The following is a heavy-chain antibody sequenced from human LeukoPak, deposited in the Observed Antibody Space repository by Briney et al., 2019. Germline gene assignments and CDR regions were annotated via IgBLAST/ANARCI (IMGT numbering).Heavy chain of an antibody. J-gene: IGHJ4*02. CDR1: GFTFSSYG. V-gene: IGHV3-30*18. D-gene: IGHD2-15*01. CDR3: AKDLSSHFDY. CDR2: ISYDGSNK. Sequence: PGGSLRLSCAASGFTFSSYGMHWVRQAPVKGLEWVAVISYDGSNKYYADSVKGRFTISRDNSKNTLYLQMNSLRAEDTAVYYCAKDLSSHFDYWGQGTLVTVSS.